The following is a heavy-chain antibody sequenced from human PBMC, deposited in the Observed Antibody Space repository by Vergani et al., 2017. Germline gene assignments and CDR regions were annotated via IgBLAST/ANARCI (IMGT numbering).Heavy chain of an antibody. V-gene: IGHV3-21*01. CDR2: ISSSSSYI. CDR1: GFTFSSYS. Sequence: EVQLVESGGGLVKPGGSLRLSCAASGFTFSSYSMNWVRQAPGKGLEWVSSISSSSSYIYYADSVKGRFTISRDNAKNSLYLQMNSLRAEDTAVYYCARAIDSCPWYYYYGMDVWGQGTTVTVSS. D-gene: IGHD3-22*01. J-gene: IGHJ6*02. CDR3: ARAIDSCPWYYYYGMDV.